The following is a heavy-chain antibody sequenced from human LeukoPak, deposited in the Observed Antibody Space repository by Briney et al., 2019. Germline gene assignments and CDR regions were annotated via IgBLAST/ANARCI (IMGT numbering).Heavy chain of an antibody. CDR3: ARALRGYDGYYEY. J-gene: IGHJ4*02. D-gene: IGHD3-22*01. V-gene: IGHV4-59*12. CDR2: IYYSGST. CDR1: GGPISSYY. Sequence: SETLSLTCTVSGGPISSYYWSWIRQPPGKGLEWIGYIYYSGSTNYNPSLKSRVTISVDTSKNQFSLKLSSVTAADTALYYCARALRGYDGYYEYWGQGTLVTVSS.